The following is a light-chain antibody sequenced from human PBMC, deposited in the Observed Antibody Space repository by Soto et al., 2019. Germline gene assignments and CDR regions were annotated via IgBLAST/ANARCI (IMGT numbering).Light chain of an antibody. V-gene: IGKV3-20*01. CDR2: GTS. CDR3: QLYVSSPPGYT. Sequence: EIGLTQSPGTLSLSPGERATLSCRASQSVSSTYLAWYQQKPGQAPGLLLYGTSNRDTGIPDRFSGSGSGTYFALTISRLEPEDFAMYYCQLYVSSPPGYTFGQGTKMEIK. CDR1: QSVSSTY. J-gene: IGKJ2*01.